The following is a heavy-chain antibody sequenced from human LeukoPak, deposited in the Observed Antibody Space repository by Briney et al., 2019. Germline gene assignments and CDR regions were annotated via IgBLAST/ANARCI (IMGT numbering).Heavy chain of an antibody. D-gene: IGHD2-2*01. Sequence: GGSLRLSCAASGFTFSNYAMNWVRHAPGRGLEWVSGINGSGGTTYYADSVKGRFTISRDNSKNTMYLQINSQRAEDTAVYYCAKFPTGCTSTSCFYFDFWGQGTLVTVSS. CDR2: INGSGGTT. CDR3: AKFPTGCTSTSCFYFDF. V-gene: IGHV3-23*01. J-gene: IGHJ4*02. CDR1: GFTFSNYA.